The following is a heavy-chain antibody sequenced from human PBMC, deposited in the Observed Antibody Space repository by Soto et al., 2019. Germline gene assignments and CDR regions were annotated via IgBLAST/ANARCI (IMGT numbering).Heavy chain of an antibody. V-gene: IGHV3-23*05. CDR1: GFTFTNYL. J-gene: IGHJ4*02. CDR3: AKDTYSTSWYF. D-gene: IGHD2-8*01. Sequence: GGSLRLSCAASGFTFTNYLMTWVRQAPGKGLEWVSSIDKSGGDTYYADSVKGRFTISRDNSKNTLYLQMNGLRAEDTALYYCAKDTYSTSWYFWGQGTMVTVYS. CDR2: IDKSGGDT.